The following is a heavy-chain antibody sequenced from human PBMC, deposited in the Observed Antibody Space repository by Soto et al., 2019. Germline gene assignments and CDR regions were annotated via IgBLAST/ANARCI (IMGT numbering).Heavy chain of an antibody. CDR2: TSYDGSNK. V-gene: IGHV3-30*18. CDR3: AKESGYSGYDVYDYYYGMEV. J-gene: IGHJ6*02. Sequence: QLVESGGGVVQPGRSLRLSCAASGFTFSLYVMHWVRQAPGKGLEWVAVTSYDGSNKYYADSVKGRFTISRDNSKNTLYLQMNSLRAEDTAVYYCAKESGYSGYDVYDYYYGMEVWGQGTTVTVSS. CDR1: GFTFSLYV. D-gene: IGHD5-12*01.